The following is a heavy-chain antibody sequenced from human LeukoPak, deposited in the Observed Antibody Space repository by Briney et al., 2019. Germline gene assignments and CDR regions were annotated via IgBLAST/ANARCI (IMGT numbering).Heavy chain of an antibody. CDR3: ARRPTSYCSGGSCSSYYFDY. V-gene: IGHV4-34*01. J-gene: IGHJ4*02. D-gene: IGHD2-15*01. Sequence: KTSETLSLTCAVYGGSFSGYYWSWIRQPPGKGLEWIGEINHSGSTNYNPSLKSRVTISVDTSKNQFSLKLSSVTAADTAVYYCARRPTSYCSGGSCSSYYFDYWGQGTLVTVSS. CDR2: INHSGST. CDR1: GGSFSGYY.